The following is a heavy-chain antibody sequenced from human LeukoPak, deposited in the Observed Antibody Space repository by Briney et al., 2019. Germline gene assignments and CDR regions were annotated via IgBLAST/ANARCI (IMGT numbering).Heavy chain of an antibody. J-gene: IGHJ3*02. Sequence: PSETLSLTCTVSGYSISSGYYWGWIRQPPGRGLEWIGSIYHSGSTYYNPSLKSRVTISVDTSKNQFSLKLSSVTAADTAVYYCARDGHYYDSSGYYYSATGAFDIWGQGTMVTVSS. CDR1: GYSISSGYY. V-gene: IGHV4-38-2*02. D-gene: IGHD3-22*01. CDR3: ARDGHYYDSSGYYYSATGAFDI. CDR2: IYHSGST.